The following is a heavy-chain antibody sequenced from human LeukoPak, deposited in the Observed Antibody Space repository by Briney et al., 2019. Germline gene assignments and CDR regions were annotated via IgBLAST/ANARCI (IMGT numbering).Heavy chain of an antibody. CDR1: GFTFSSYA. D-gene: IGHD2-2*01. J-gene: IGHJ4*02. Sequence: GGSLRLSCSASGFTFSSYAMNWVRQAPGKGLEYVSAITSNGGSTYYADSVKGRFTISRDNSKNTLYLQMSSLRAEDTAVYYCVKGRCSGSSCYGGDYWGQGTLITVSS. CDR3: VKGRCSGSSCYGGDY. CDR2: ITSNGGST. V-gene: IGHV3-64D*06.